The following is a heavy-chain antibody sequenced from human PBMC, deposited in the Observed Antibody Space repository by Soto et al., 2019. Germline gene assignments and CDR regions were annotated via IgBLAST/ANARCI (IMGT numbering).Heavy chain of an antibody. CDR2: SRNKANSYAT. V-gene: IGHV3-72*01. D-gene: IGHD5-12*01. CDR1: GFIFSDHY. J-gene: IGHJ4*02. Sequence: DVQLVESGGGLVQPGGSLRLSCAVSGFIFSDHYMDWIRQAPGTGLEWVGRSRNKANSYATKYAPSVEGRVTISRDDASSSLFLQMNSRTTEDTAVYYCARTRLSGGYDFDLWGQGPLVTVSS. CDR3: ARTRLSGGYDFDL.